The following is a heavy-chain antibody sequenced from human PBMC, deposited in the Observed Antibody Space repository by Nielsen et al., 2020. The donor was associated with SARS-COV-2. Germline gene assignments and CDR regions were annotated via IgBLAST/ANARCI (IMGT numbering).Heavy chain of an antibody. Sequence: SETLSLTCTVSGGSVSSGTYSWSWIRQSPGKGLEWIGYIHYSGSPNYNPSLKSRVTISVDTSKNRFSMKMTSVTATDTAVYYCARLPLLEWLFPGYYGMDVWGQGTTVTVSS. V-gene: IGHV4-61*01. J-gene: IGHJ6*02. D-gene: IGHD3-3*01. CDR3: ARLPLLEWLFPGYYGMDV. CDR2: IHYSGSP. CDR1: GGSVSSGTYS.